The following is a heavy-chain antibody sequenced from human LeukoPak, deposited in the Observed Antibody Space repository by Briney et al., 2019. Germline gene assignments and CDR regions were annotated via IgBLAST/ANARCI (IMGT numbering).Heavy chain of an antibody. CDR3: ARDLGYGGFDWAP. Sequence: SETLSLTCAVYGGSFSGYYWSWIRQPPGKGLEWIGEINHSGSTNYNPSLKSRVTISVDTSKNQFSLKLSSVTAADAAVYYCARDLGYGGFDWAPWGQGTLVTVSS. J-gene: IGHJ5*02. V-gene: IGHV4-34*01. CDR1: GGSFSGYY. D-gene: IGHD5-12*01. CDR2: INHSGST.